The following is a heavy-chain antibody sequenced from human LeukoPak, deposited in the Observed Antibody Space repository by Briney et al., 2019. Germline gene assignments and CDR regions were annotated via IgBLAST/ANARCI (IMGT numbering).Heavy chain of an antibody. CDR1: GYTFTSYY. CDR3: ARASYSGSYQGY. V-gene: IGHV1-46*01. D-gene: IGHD1-26*01. J-gene: IGHJ4*02. Sequence: ASVKVSCKASGYTFTSYYMHWVRQAPGQGLEWMGIINPSGGSTSYAQKFQGRVTMTRGMSTSTVYMELSSLRSEDTAVYYCARASYSGSYQGYWGQGTLVTVSS. CDR2: INPSGGST.